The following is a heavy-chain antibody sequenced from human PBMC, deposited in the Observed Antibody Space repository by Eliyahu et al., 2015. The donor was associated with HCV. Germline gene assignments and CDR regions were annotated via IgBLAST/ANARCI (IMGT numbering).Heavy chain of an antibody. CDR2: IYPDDSDT. D-gene: IGHD4-17*01. V-gene: IGHV5-51*01. Sequence: EVQLVQSGAVVKKPGDSXRISCKGSGYSFTSYWIGWVRQKPGKGLEWMGIIYPDDSDTRYSPSFQGQVTISADKYVSTAYLQWSTLQASDTAMYYCARRLDYGDFGWGQGTLVTVSS. CDR1: GYSFTSYW. CDR3: ARRLDYGDFG. J-gene: IGHJ4*02.